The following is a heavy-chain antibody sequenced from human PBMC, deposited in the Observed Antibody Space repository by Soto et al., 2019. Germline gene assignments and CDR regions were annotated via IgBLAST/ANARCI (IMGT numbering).Heavy chain of an antibody. CDR2: IIPIFGTA. V-gene: IGHV1-69*13. J-gene: IGHJ4*02. Sequence: SVKVSCKASGGTCSSYAISCVLQSPGQWLEWMGGIIPIFGTANYAQKFQGRVTITADESTSTAYMELSSLRSEDTAVYYCARGRTGYSYGPAGYWGQGTLVTVSS. CDR1: GGTCSSYA. CDR3: ARGRTGYSYGPAGY. D-gene: IGHD5-18*01.